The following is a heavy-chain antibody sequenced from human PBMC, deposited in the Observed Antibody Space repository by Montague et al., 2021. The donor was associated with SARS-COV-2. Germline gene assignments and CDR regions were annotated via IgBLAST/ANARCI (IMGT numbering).Heavy chain of an antibody. CDR2: IFNSGST. Sequence: SETLSLTCTVSGGSISSYHWSWIRQPPGKGLEWIGYIFNSGSTXXXPSXXXRVTISVDTSKNQLSLRLRSVTAADTAVYYCVRVGVSNWYSFFDYWGQGTLVTVSS. J-gene: IGHJ4*02. D-gene: IGHD6-13*01. V-gene: IGHV4-59*01. CDR3: VRVGVSNWYSFFDY. CDR1: GGSISSYH.